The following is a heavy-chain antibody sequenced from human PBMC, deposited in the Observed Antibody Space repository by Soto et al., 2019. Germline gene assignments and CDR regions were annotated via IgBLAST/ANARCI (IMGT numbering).Heavy chain of an antibody. J-gene: IGHJ4*02. CDR3: SRGVIMYYDILSVAYYFDY. D-gene: IGHD3-9*01. Sequence: GASVKVSCKASGYTFTGYYMHWVRQAPGQGLEWMGWINPNSGGTNYAQKIQGWVTMTRDTSISTAYMELSRLRSDDTAVYYCSRGVIMYYDILSVAYYFDYWGQGTLVTVSS. CDR2: INPNSGGT. CDR1: GYTFTGYY. V-gene: IGHV1-2*04.